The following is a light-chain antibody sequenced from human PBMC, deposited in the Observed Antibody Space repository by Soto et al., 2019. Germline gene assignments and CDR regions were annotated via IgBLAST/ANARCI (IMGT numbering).Light chain of an antibody. CDR1: QSISRW. J-gene: IGKJ5*01. Sequence: DIQMTQSPSTLSACVGDRVTITFRASQSISRWLAWYQQKPGKAPQALIYDASSLKSGVPSRFSGNGSGTEFTLTISSLQPDDFATYYCQQYNTYSTFGQGTRLEIK. CDR2: DAS. CDR3: QQYNTYST. V-gene: IGKV1-5*01.